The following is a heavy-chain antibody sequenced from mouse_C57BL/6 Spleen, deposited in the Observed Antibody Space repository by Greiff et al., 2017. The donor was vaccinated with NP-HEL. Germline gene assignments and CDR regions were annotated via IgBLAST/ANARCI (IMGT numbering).Heavy chain of an antibody. J-gene: IGHJ3*01. V-gene: IGHV5-17*01. CDR3: ARHHYYGSWFAY. CDR2: ISSGSSTN. CDR1: GFTFSDYG. D-gene: IGHD1-1*01. Sequence: EVKVVESGGGLVKPGGSLKLSCAASGFTFSDYGMHWVRQAPEKGLEWVAYISSGSSTNYYADTVKGRFTISRDNAKNTLFLQMTSLRSVYTAMYYCARHHYYGSWFAYWGQGTLVTVSA.